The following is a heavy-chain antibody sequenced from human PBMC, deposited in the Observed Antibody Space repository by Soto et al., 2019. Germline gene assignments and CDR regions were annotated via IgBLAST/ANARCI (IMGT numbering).Heavy chain of an antibody. D-gene: IGHD1-20*01. J-gene: IGHJ4*02. CDR1: GYTFTSYD. V-gene: IGHV1-8*01. CDR3: ARGIN. CDR2: MNPHSGNT. Sequence: DLEQSGADVKKPGASVKVSCKASGYTFTSYDINWVRQTTGQGLEWMGWMNPHSGNTGYAQKFQGRLTLTRNTSISTAYLDLSSLRTEDTAIYYCARGINWGQGTLVTVSS.